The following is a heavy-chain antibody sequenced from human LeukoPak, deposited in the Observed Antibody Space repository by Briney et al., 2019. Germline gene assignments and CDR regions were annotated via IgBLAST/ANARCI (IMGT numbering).Heavy chain of an antibody. J-gene: IGHJ4*02. CDR2: ISGSGGST. D-gene: IGHD2-2*01. CDR3: AKDPRDCSSTSCYPRFDY. V-gene: IGHV3-23*01. Sequence: GSLRLSCAASGFTFSRYAMSWVRQAPGKGLEWVSAISGSGGSTYYADSVKGRFTISRDNSKNTLYLQMNSLRAEDTAVYYCAKDPRDCSSTSCYPRFDYWGQGTLVTVSS. CDR1: GFTFSRYA.